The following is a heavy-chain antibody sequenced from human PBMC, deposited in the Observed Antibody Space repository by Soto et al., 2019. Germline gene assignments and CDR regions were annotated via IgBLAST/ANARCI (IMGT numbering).Heavy chain of an antibody. Sequence: ASVKVSCKASGYTFTSYDINWVRQATGQGLEWMGWMNPNSGNTGYAQKFQGRVTMTRNTSISTAYMQLSSLRSEDTAVYYCATSPTVTTPVAYWGQGTLVTVSS. J-gene: IGHJ4*01. CDR3: ATSPTVTTPVAY. V-gene: IGHV1-8*01. CDR2: MNPNSGNT. D-gene: IGHD4-17*01. CDR1: GYTFTSYD.